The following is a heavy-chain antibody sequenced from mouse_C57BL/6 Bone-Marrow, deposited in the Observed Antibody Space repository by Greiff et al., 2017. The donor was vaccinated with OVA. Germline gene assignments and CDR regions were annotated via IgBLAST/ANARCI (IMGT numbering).Heavy chain of an antibody. J-gene: IGHJ4*01. CDR2: ISDGGSYT. V-gene: IGHV5-4*01. CDR3: ARDHGVTTGFYAMDY. D-gene: IGHD2-2*01. CDR1: GFTFSSYA. Sequence: AASGFTFSSYAMSWVRQTPEKRLEWVATISDGGSYTYYPDNVKGRFTISRDNAKNNLYLQMSHLKSEDTAMYYCARDHGVTTGFYAMDYWGQGTSVTVSS.